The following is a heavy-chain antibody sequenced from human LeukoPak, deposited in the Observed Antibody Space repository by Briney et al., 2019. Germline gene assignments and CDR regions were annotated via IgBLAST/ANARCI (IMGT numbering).Heavy chain of an antibody. J-gene: IGHJ4*02. D-gene: IGHD6-25*01. CDR2: MNPNSGNT. V-gene: IGHV1-8*01. CDR3: ARTTSFTASGYDC. CDR1: GYTFTSYD. Sequence: GASVKVSCKASGYTFTSYDINWVRQATGQGLEWMGWMNPNSGNTGYAQKFQGRVTMTRNTSISTAYMELGSLKSDDTAVYFCARTTSFTASGYDCWGQGALVTVSS.